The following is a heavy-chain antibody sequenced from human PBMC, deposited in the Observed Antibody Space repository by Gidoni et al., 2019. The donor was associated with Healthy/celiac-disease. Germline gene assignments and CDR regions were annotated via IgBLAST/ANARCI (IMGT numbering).Heavy chain of an antibody. CDR2: IRSKAYGGTT. D-gene: IGHD6-19*01. CDR3: TRDRPVRIAVAHPTHY. V-gene: IGHV3-49*05. J-gene: IGHJ4*02. Sequence: EVQLVESGGGLVKPGRSLRLSCTASGFTFGDYAMSWFRQAPGKGLGWVGFIRSKAYGGTTEYAASVKGRFTISRDDSKSIAYLQMNSLKTEDTAVYYCTRDRPVRIAVAHPTHYWGQGTLVTVSS. CDR1: GFTFGDYA.